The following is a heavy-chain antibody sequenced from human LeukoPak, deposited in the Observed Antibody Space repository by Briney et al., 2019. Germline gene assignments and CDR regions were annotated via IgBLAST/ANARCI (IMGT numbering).Heavy chain of an antibody. CDR3: ARRDSANSGSRSYYSYGMDV. Sequence: GGSLRLSCATSGFTFSSYSMNWVRQAPGKGLEWVSYISSSSSTIYYADSVKGRFTISRGNAKNSLYLQMNSLRDEDTAVYYCARRDSANSGSRSYYSYGMDVWGQGTTVTVSS. J-gene: IGHJ6*02. CDR2: ISSSSSTI. D-gene: IGHD7-27*01. V-gene: IGHV3-48*02. CDR1: GFTFSSYS.